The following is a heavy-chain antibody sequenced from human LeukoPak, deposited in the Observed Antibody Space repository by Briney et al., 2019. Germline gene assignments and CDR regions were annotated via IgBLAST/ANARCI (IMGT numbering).Heavy chain of an antibody. J-gene: IGHJ4*02. Sequence: AGGSLRLSCAASGFTFSSYSMNWVPQAPGKGLEGGSSISSSSDYIYYADSVKGRFTISRDNAKNSLYLQMNSLRAEDTAVHYCARDGGYCTNGVCYLDYWGQGTLVTVPS. CDR1: GFTFSSYS. CDR2: ISSSSDYI. D-gene: IGHD2-8*01. V-gene: IGHV3-21*01. CDR3: ARDGGYCTNGVCYLDY.